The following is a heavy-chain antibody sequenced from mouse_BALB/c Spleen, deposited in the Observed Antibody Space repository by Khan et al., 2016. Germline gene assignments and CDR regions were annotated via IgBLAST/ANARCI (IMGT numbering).Heavy chain of an antibody. D-gene: IGHD2-5*01. CDR3: ASYSNYVGTWWCCDV. V-gene: IGHV3-1*02. CDR1: GYSITSGIS. J-gene: IGHJ1*01. CDR2: LQYSGST. Sequence: EVQLQEPGPDLVKPSQSLSLTCTVTGYSITSGISWHWIRPFPGNKQEWMGYLQYSGSTNYNPSLNRRISNTRDSFENQFFLQLNSVTTEDTATYDFASYSNYVGTWWCCDVWGAGTTVTVSS.